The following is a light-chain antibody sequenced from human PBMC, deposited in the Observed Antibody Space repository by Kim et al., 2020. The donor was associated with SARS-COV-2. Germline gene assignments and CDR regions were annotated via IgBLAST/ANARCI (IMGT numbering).Light chain of an antibody. CDR3: QAWDSRTEV. Sequence: SYELTQPPSVSVSPGQTASITCPGDKLGDKYACWYQQKPGQFPVLVIYQDSKRPSGIPERFSGPNSGNTATLTISGTQAMDEADYYCQAWDSRTEVFGGG. CDR1: KLGDKY. CDR2: QDS. J-gene: IGLJ3*02. V-gene: IGLV3-1*01.